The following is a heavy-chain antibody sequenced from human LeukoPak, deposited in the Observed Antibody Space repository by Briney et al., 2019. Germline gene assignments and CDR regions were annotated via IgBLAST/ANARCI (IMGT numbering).Heavy chain of an antibody. V-gene: IGHV1-69*13. CDR1: GGTFSSYA. Sequence: SVKVSCKASGGTFSSYAISWVRQAPGQGLEWMGRIIPIFGTANYAQKFQGRVTITADESTSTAYMELSSLRSEDTAVYYCAREVKTYRGGDCYAHFDYWGQGTLVTVSS. CDR3: AREVKTYRGGDCYAHFDY. CDR2: IIPIFGTA. J-gene: IGHJ4*02. D-gene: IGHD2-21*01.